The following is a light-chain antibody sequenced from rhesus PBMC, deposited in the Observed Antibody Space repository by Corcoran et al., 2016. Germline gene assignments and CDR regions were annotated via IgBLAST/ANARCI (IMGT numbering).Light chain of an antibody. J-gene: IGKJ4*01. CDR3: QQYSNWPLT. V-gene: IGKV3-42*03. CDR2: GAS. Sequence: EIVMTQSPATLSLSPGERATLSCRASQSVSSSLAWYQQKPGQAPRLLIYGASRRATGIPDRFSGSGSGTEFTLTISSLEPEDFAVYYCQQYSNWPLTFGGGTKVEIK. CDR1: QSVSSS.